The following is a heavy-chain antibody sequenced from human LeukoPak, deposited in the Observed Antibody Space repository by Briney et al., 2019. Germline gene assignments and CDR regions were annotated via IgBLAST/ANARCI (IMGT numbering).Heavy chain of an antibody. V-gene: IGHV3-15*01. J-gene: IGHJ4*02. CDR3: LRDWYGSGSYWQIRESYFDY. Sequence: GGAVRLSCAASGFTFSNAWMSWVRQAPGKGLEWVGRINCRTGGGTTDYAAPVKGRFTLSRDDSKNTLYLQMNSLKTEDTAVYYCLRDWYGSGSYWQIRESYFDYWGQGTLVT. CDR2: INCRTGGGTT. CDR1: GFTFSNAW. D-gene: IGHD3-10*01.